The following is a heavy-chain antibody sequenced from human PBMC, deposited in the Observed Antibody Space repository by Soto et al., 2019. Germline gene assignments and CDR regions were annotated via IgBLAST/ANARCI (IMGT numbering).Heavy chain of an antibody. CDR2: INAANGDT. Sequence: ASVKVSCKASGYTFTSYGIHWVRQAPGQRLEWMGWINAANGDTKYSPKFQGRVTITRDMSTSTAYMELSSLRSEDTAVYYCAADPYYYDSSGYDAFDIWGQGTMVTVSS. V-gene: IGHV1-3*01. CDR3: AADPYYYDSSGYDAFDI. J-gene: IGHJ3*02. CDR1: GYTFTSYG. D-gene: IGHD3-22*01.